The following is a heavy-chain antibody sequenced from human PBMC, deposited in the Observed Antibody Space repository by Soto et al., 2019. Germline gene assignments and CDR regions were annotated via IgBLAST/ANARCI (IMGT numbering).Heavy chain of an antibody. CDR1: GFSFKSYS. Sequence: GGSLRLSCAASGFSFKSYSMNWVRQAPGKELDWVSDISRSSSTINYADSVKGRFTISRDNAKNSLYLQMNSLRAEDTAVYYCARDREYCSGDNCYETGSDYWGQGTLVTVSS. V-gene: IGHV3-48*01. D-gene: IGHD2-15*01. CDR2: ISRSSSTI. CDR3: ARDREYCSGDNCYETGSDY. J-gene: IGHJ4*02.